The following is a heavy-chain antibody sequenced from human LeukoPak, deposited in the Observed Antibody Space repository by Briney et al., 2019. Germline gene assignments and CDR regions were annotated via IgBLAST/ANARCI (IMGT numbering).Heavy chain of an antibody. CDR1: VFTFSNAW. Sequence: LGGSLRLSCAASVFTFSNAWMSWVRQAPAKGLEWVGRVKSKTDGGTTNYAAPVKGRLTISIDDSKNTLYLQLNSLKTKDTAVYYCATDRPQYYYDSSGYYPFDYWGQGTLVTVSS. J-gene: IGHJ4*02. CDR3: ATDRPQYYYDSSGYYPFDY. CDR2: VKSKTDGGTT. D-gene: IGHD3-22*01. V-gene: IGHV3-15*01.